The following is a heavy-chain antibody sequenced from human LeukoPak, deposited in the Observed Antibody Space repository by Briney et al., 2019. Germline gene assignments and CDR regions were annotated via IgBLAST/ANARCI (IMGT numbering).Heavy chain of an antibody. CDR3: ARSMISMLKVNWFDP. Sequence: PSETLSLTCSVSGYSIRSGYSWGWIRQPPGKGLELIGSISHSGNTYYNPSLKSRVTLSLDTSKNQFSLKLNSVTAADTAVYFCARSMISMLKVNWFDPWGQGTLVTVSS. J-gene: IGHJ5*02. D-gene: IGHD3-16*01. V-gene: IGHV4-38-2*01. CDR1: GYSIRSGYS. CDR2: ISHSGNT.